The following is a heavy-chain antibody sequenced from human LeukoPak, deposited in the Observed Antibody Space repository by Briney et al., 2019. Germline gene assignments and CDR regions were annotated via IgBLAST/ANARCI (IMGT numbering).Heavy chain of an antibody. J-gene: IGHJ4*02. CDR2: ISGSGGST. D-gene: IGHD3-22*01. Sequence: GSLRLSCAASGFTFSSYAMSWVRQAPGKGLEWVSAISGSGGSTYYADSVKGRVTISRDNSKNTLYLQMNSLRAEDTAVYYCAKAGGYYYYTDYWGQGTLVTVSS. CDR3: AKAGGYYYYTDY. V-gene: IGHV3-23*01. CDR1: GFTFSSYA.